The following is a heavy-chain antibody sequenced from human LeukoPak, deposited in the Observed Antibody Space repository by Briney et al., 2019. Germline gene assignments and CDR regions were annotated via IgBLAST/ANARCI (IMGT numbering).Heavy chain of an antibody. J-gene: IGHJ4*02. CDR2: IHESGGT. Sequence: SETLSLTCAVYGGSFSGYYWTWIRQPPGKGLEWIGYIHESGGTYYNPSLKSRVTISLDRSNNQFSLNLNSVTAADTAVYYCARDLSDSNKSYPPGDYWGQGTLVTVSS. CDR1: GGSFSGYY. CDR3: ARDLSDSNKSYPPGDY. D-gene: IGHD1-26*01. V-gene: IGHV4-34*11.